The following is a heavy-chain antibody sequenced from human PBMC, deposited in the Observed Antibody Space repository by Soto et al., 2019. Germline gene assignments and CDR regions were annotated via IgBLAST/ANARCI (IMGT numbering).Heavy chain of an antibody. CDR3: ARASGRSKLLPFYFDP. V-gene: IGHV1-3*01. CDR1: GYAFTTSA. CDR2: INPATGDT. Sequence: QVHLVQSGAEVQKPGASVRISCQASGYAFTTSAIHWVRQAPGQSLEWMGWINPATGDTKYSQNVRGRVTFALDTSATTAYMDRRSLASHDTAVYYCARASGRSKLLPFYFDPWGQGTQVTVSS. D-gene: IGHD1-26*01. J-gene: IGHJ5*02.